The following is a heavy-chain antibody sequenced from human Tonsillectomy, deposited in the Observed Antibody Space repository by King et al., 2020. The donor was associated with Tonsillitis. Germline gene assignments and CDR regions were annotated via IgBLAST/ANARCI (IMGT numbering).Heavy chain of an antibody. D-gene: IGHD3-3*01. CDR1: GSTFSSYA. CDR3: AKGIFGVVRGYMDV. Sequence: VQLVESGGGLVQPGGSLRLSCAASGSTFSSYAMSWVRQAPGKGLEWVSTISGSGSSTYDEDSVKGRFTIYRDNSKNTLYLQMNSLRAEDTAVYYCAKGIFGVVRGYMDVWGKGTTVTVSS. V-gene: IGHV3-23*04. J-gene: IGHJ6*03. CDR2: ISGSGSST.